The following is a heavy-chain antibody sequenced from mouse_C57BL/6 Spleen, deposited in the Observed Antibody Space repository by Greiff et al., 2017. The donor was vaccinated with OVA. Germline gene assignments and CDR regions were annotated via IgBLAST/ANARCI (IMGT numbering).Heavy chain of an antibody. D-gene: IGHD2-1*01. Sequence: EVQLQQSGPELVKPGASVKISCKASGYTFTDYYMNWVKQSPGKSLEWIGDINPNNGGTSYNQKFKGKATLTVDKSSRTAYMELRSLTAEDSAVDYCARWGKDYAMDDWGQGTSVTVAA. CDR1: GYTFTDYY. CDR3: ARWGKDYAMDD. CDR2: INPNNGGT. J-gene: IGHJ4*01. V-gene: IGHV1-26*01.